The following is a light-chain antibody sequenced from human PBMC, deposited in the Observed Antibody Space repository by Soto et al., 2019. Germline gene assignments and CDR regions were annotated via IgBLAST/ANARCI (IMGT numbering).Light chain of an antibody. V-gene: IGLV2-14*03. J-gene: IGLJ1*01. CDR1: SSDVGGYNY. CDR2: DVS. Sequence: QSALTQPASVSGSPGQSINISCTGTSSDVGGYNYVSWCQHHPGKAPKLIIYDVSNRPSGVSNRFSGSKSGNTASLTISGLQAEDEADYYCSSYTSSSPPYVFGTGTKVTVL. CDR3: SSYTSSSPPYV.